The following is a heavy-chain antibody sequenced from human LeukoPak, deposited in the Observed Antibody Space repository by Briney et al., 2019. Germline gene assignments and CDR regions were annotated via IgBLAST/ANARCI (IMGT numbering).Heavy chain of an antibody. V-gene: IGHV1-69*05. CDR2: IIPIFGTA. CDR3: ARDNSGGSTWWFDP. J-gene: IGHJ5*02. Sequence: SVKVSCKASGGTFSSYAISWVRRAPGQGLEWMGGIIPIFGTANYAQKFQGRVTMTRDTSTSTVYMELSSLRSEDTAVYYSARDNSGGSTWWFDPWGQGTLVTVSS. D-gene: IGHD2-15*01. CDR1: GGTFSSYA.